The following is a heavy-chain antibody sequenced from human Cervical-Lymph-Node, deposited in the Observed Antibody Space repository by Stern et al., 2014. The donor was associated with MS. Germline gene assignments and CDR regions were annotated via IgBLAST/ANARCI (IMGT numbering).Heavy chain of an antibody. D-gene: IGHD1-26*01. CDR3: ARDTGSFAPATTFDS. CDR1: GGSFSDYN. Sequence: QVQLQQWGAGLLKPSETLSLTCAVYGGSFSDYNWSWIRQPPGKGLEWIGEINHSRSTNYNPSLKSRVTISVDTSKTHLSLKLSPVTAADTAVYYCARDTGSFAPATTFDSWGQGALVTVSS. V-gene: IGHV4-34*01. J-gene: IGHJ4*02. CDR2: INHSRST.